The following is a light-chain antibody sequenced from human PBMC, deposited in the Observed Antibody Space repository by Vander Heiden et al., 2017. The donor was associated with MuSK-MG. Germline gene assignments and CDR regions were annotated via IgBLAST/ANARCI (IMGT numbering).Light chain of an antibody. J-gene: IGKJ1*01. CDR2: LGS. CDR3: MQSLQGRT. CDR1: QSLLHSNGYNY. V-gene: IGKV2-28*01. Sequence: DIVMTQSPLSLRVTPGEPASISCRSSQSLLHSNGYNYLDWYLQKPGQSPQLLIYLGSNRASGVPDRFRGSGSGTDFTLKISRVEAEDVGVYYCMQSLQGRTFGHGT.